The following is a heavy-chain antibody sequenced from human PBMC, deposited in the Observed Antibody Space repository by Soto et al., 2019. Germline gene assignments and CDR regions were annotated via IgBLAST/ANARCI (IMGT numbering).Heavy chain of an antibody. Sequence: GSVKVSCKASGYTFTTYDINGVVQAARRGLEGMGWMNPNSGDTGYAEKFQGRVTMTRNTAINTAYMELNSLTSEDTAVYFCARGRDYAFWSGLNWFDPWGQGTLVTVSS. D-gene: IGHD3-3*01. CDR3: ARGRDYAFWSGLNWFDP. CDR2: MNPNSGDT. V-gene: IGHV1-8*01. CDR1: GYTFTTYD. J-gene: IGHJ5*02.